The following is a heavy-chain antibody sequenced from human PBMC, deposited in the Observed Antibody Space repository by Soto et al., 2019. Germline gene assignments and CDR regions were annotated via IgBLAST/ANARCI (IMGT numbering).Heavy chain of an antibody. D-gene: IGHD3-10*01. V-gene: IGHV4-39*01. J-gene: IGHJ6*02. Sequence: SDTLSLTCTVSGGSISSSSYYWGWIRQPPGKGLEWIGNIYYSGRTYYNPSLKSRVTISVDRSKNQFSLKLSSVTAADTAVYYCARGSFTMVRGVIIRAGYYYYGMDVWGQGTTVTVSS. CDR3: ARGSFTMVRGVIIRAGYYYYGMDV. CDR1: GGSISSSSYY. CDR2: IYYSGRT.